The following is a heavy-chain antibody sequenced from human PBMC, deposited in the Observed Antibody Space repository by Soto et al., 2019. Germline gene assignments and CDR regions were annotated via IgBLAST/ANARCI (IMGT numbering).Heavy chain of an antibody. CDR2: IYYSGST. V-gene: IGHV4-31*03. D-gene: IGHD3-16*01. CDR1: GGSISSGGYY. CDR3: ARVSVPRIDPRLDYMDV. Sequence: PSETLSLTCTVSGGSISSGGYYWSWIRQHPGKGLEWIGYIYYSGSTYYNPSLKSRVTISVDTSKNQFSLKLSSVTAADTAVYYCARVSVPRIDPRLDYMDVWGKRTTVTVSS. J-gene: IGHJ6*03.